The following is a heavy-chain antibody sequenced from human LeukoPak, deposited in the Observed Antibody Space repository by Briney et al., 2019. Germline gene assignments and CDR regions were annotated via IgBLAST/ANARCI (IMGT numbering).Heavy chain of an antibody. J-gene: IGHJ4*02. CDR2: FDSEDGEP. Sequence: GASVKVSCKVSGYTLNELSMHWVRQAPGKGPEWMGGFDSEDGEPIYAQKFQGRVTMTEDTSTDTAYMELSSLRSEDTAVYYCATDTAGWELRIFDSWGQGTLVTVSS. D-gene: IGHD1-26*01. CDR1: GYTLNELS. V-gene: IGHV1-24*01. CDR3: ATDTAGWELRIFDS.